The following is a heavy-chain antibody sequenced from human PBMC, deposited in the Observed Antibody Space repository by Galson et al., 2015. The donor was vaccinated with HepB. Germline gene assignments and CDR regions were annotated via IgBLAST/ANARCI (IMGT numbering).Heavy chain of an antibody. J-gene: IGHJ6*02. CDR1: GFIFSSHA. D-gene: IGHD2-15*01. V-gene: IGHV3-30*04. CDR2: ISYEGSNK. Sequence: LRLSCAASGFIFSSHAMHWVRQAPGKGLEWVALISYEGSNKYYADSVKGRFTISRDSSRNTLYLQMNSLRGEDTAVYYCATVGYSGGSWYSDYYGMDVWGQGTTVTVSS. CDR3: ATVGYSGGSWYSDYYGMDV.